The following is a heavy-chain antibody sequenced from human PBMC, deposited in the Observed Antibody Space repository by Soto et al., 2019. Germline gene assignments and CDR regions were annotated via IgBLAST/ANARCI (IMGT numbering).Heavy chain of an antibody. Sequence: ASVKVSCKASGYTFTSYAMHWVRQAPGQRLEWMGWINAGNGNTKYSQKFQDRVTITRDTSASTAYMELSSLRSEDTAVYYCTRVLDSSSGVDDWYFDLWGRGTLVTVSS. D-gene: IGHD6-6*01. CDR2: INAGNGNT. CDR3: TRVLDSSSGVDDWYFDL. J-gene: IGHJ2*01. CDR1: GYTFTSYA. V-gene: IGHV1-3*01.